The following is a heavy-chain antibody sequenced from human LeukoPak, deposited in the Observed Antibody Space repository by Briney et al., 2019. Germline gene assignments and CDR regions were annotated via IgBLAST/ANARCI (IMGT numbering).Heavy chain of an antibody. CDR3: ARSGYRGYHNDL. CDR2: IYYSGNT. D-gene: IGHD5-12*01. J-gene: IGHJ5*02. CDR1: GCPMKRYY. Sequence: SETLSLTCTVSGCPMKRYYWRGLRQPPEKGLEWIGYIYYSGNTYYNPSLKSRVTISVDTSKSQFSLNLGSETAADTAVYYSARSGYRGYHNDLWGQGTLVTVSS. V-gene: IGHV4-59*08.